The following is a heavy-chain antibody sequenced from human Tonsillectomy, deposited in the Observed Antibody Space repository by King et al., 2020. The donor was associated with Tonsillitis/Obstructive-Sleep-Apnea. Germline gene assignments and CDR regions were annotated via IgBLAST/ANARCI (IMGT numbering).Heavy chain of an antibody. V-gene: IGHV3-23*04. J-gene: IGHJ3*02. CDR3: AKSYYYDSSGYSQGAFDI. Sequence: VQLVESGGGLVQPGGSLRLSCAASGFTFSSYAMSWVRQAPGKGLEWVSTISGSGGSTYYADSVKGRFTISRDNSKNTLYLQMNSLRAEDTAVDYCAKSYYYDSSGYSQGAFDIWGQGTLVTVSS. CDR1: GFTFSSYA. CDR2: ISGSGGST. D-gene: IGHD3-22*01.